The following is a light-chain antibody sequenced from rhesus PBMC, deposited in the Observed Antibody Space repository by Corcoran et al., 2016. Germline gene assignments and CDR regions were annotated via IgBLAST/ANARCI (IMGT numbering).Light chain of an antibody. CDR3: QQSSNLWT. V-gene: IGKV3-24*04. J-gene: IGKJ1*01. CDR1: QSVGSY. CDR2: GAS. Sequence: ETVVTQSPATLSLSPGERATLSCRASQSVGSYLAWYQQKPGQAPRLLSYGASSRATGIPDRVSGSGSGTDFTLNISSLEPEDVGVYYCQQSSNLWTFGQGTKVEIK.